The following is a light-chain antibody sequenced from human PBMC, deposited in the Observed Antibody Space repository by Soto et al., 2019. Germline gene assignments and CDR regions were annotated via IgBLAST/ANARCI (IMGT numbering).Light chain of an antibody. V-gene: IGKV2-30*01. J-gene: IGKJ1*01. CDR1: KSLVSSNGNTF. Sequence: DVVMTQSPLSLPVTLGQPASISCRSSKSLVSSNGNTFLIWFQQRPGQSPRRLIYKVSNRDSAVPDRFTGSGSGTDFTLEISRVEAEDVGVYYWMQATHWPCTFGQGTKVEIK. CDR2: KVS. CDR3: MQATHWPCT.